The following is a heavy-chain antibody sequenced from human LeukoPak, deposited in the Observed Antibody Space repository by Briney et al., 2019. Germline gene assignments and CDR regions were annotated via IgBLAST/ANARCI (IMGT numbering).Heavy chain of an antibody. CDR3: ARGGAARLHFQN. CDR2: IYHSGST. J-gene: IGHJ1*01. V-gene: IGHV4-59*01. CDR1: GGSISTYY. D-gene: IGHD6-6*01. Sequence: PSETLSLTCTVSGGSISTYYWNWIRQPPGKGLEWIGYIYHSGSTNYNPSLQSRITISVDTSKNQFSLNLNSVTAADTAVYYCARGGAARLHFQNWGQGTLVTVSS.